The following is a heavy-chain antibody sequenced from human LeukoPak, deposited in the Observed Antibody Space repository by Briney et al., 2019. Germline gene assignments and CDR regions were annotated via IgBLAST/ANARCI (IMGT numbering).Heavy chain of an antibody. CDR3: ARGGPEAGYYMDV. D-gene: IGHD3-16*01. CDR1: GDSITSSSYY. Sequence: SETLSLTCTVSGDSITSSSYYWEWIRQPPGKGLEWIGSTFYSGSTYYNPSLKSRVTISVDTSKNQFSLKLSSVTAAGTAVYYCARGGPEAGYYMDVWGKGTTVTVSS. V-gene: IGHV4-39*01. CDR2: TFYSGST. J-gene: IGHJ6*03.